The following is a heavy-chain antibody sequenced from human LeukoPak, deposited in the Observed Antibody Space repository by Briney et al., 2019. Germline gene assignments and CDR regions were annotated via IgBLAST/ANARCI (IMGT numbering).Heavy chain of an antibody. D-gene: IGHD6-19*01. V-gene: IGHV3-23*01. Sequence: GGSLRLSCAASGFTFSNAWMSWVRQASGKGLEWVSSITGTADKTYDADSVKGRFTISRDNSKNTLSLQMSSLRVEDTAIYYCARRGGSRGWGAFDIWGQGTIVTVSS. J-gene: IGHJ3*02. CDR2: ITGTADKT. CDR1: GFTFSNAW. CDR3: ARRGGSRGWGAFDI.